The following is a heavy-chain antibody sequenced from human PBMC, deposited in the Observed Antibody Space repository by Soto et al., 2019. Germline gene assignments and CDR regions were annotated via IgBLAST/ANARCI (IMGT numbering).Heavy chain of an antibody. V-gene: IGHV3-30*19. CDR2: TSYDGSGK. CDR3: ARWGTTGGLDV. D-gene: IGHD3-16*01. J-gene: IGHJ1*01. CDR1: GFTFRSYV. Sequence: QVELVESGGGVVQPGTSLRLSCVGSGFTFRSYVIHWVRQAPGKGLEWVALTSYDGSGKYYGDSVRGRFTISRDNSRNTVDLPMDSLRPEDTALYYCARWGTTGGLDVWGQGTLVSVSS.